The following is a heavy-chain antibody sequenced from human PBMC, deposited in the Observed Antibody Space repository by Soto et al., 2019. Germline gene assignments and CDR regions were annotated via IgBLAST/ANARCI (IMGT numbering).Heavy chain of an antibody. CDR2: ISSSSSYI. Sequence: PGGSLRLSCAASGFTFSSYSMNWVRQAPGKGLEWVSSISSSSSYIYYADSVKGRFTISRDNAKNSLYLQMNSLRAEDTAVYYCARKILRKGPGGQYYYYGMDVWGQGTTVTVSS. CDR1: GFTFSSYS. V-gene: IGHV3-21*01. D-gene: IGHD2-15*01. J-gene: IGHJ6*02. CDR3: ARKILRKGPGGQYYYYGMDV.